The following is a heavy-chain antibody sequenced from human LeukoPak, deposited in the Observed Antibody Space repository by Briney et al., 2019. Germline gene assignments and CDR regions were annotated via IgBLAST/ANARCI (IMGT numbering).Heavy chain of an antibody. CDR3: ARPAHRRYSSGWYDMDV. Sequence: SETLSLTCTVSGGSISSYYWSWIRQPAGKGLEWIGRIYTSGSTNYNPSLKSRVTISVDTSKNQFSLKLSSVTAADTAVYYCARPAHRRYSSGWYDMDVWGQGTTVTVSS. D-gene: IGHD6-19*01. CDR1: GGSISSYY. CDR2: IYTSGST. V-gene: IGHV4-4*07. J-gene: IGHJ6*02.